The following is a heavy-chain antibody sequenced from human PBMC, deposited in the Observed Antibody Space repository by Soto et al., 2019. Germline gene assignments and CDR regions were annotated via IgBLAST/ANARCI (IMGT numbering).Heavy chain of an antibody. CDR2: VSPIFGTT. CDR1: GGSFSSPT. V-gene: IGHV1-69*01. D-gene: IGHD1-26*01. Sequence: QVQLVQSGAEVKKPGSSVKVSCKASGGSFSSPTVSWVRLAPGQGLEWMGGVSPIFGTTNYAQKFQGRVTSTADASSGTADLDLNSRKADDTAVECGAGGGSSGGWYFDLWGRGTLGTVSS. CDR3: AGGGSSGGWYFDL. J-gene: IGHJ2*01.